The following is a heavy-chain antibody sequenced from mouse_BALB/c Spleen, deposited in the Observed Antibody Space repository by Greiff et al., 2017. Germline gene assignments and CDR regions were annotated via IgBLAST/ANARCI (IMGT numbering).Heavy chain of an antibody. J-gene: IGHJ4*01. Sequence: EVKLVESGPSLVKPSQTLSLTCSVTGDSITSGYWNWIRKFPGNKLEYMGYISYSGSTYYNPSLKSRISITRDTSKNQYYLQLNSVTTEDTATYYCARIRYDGDYYAMDYWGQGTSVTVSS. CDR1: GDSITSGY. D-gene: IGHD2-14*01. CDR3: ARIRYDGDYYAMDY. CDR2: ISYSGST. V-gene: IGHV3-8*02.